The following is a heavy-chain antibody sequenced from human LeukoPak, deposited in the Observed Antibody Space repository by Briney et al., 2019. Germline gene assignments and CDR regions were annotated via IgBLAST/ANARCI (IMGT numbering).Heavy chain of an antibody. J-gene: IGHJ3*02. CDR2: INPSGGST. CDR1: GYTFTSYY. D-gene: IGHD6-6*01. CDR3: AREAYSSSSSLFAFDI. Sequence: ASVKVSCKASGYTFTSYYMHWVRQAPGQGLEWMGIINPSGGSTSYAQKFQGGVTMTRDTSTSTVYMELSSLRSEDTAVYYCAREAYSSSSSLFAFDIWGQGTMVTVSS. V-gene: IGHV1-46*01.